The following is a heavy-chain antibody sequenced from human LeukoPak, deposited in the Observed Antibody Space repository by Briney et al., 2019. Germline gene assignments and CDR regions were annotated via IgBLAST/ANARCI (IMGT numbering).Heavy chain of an antibody. J-gene: IGHJ4*02. Sequence: ASVMVSCKASGGTFSSYAISWVRQAPGQGLEWMGGIIPIFGTANYAQKFQGRVTITADKSTSTAYMELSSLRSEDTAVYYCARDRGGYSYGLPLAYWGQGTLVTVSS. CDR3: ARDRGGYSYGLPLAY. CDR1: GGTFSSYA. CDR2: IIPIFGTA. V-gene: IGHV1-69*06. D-gene: IGHD5-18*01.